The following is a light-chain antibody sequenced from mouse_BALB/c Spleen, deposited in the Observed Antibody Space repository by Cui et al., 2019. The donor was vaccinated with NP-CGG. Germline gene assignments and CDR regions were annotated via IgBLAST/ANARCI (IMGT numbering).Light chain of an antibody. CDR3: ALWYSNHWV. CDR1: TGAVTTSNY. V-gene: IGLV1*01. CDR2: GTN. J-gene: IGLJ1*01. Sequence: QAVVTKEYALTISPGETVTLTCRSSTGAVTTSNYANWVQEKPDHLFTGLIGGTNNRAPGVPARFSGSLIGDKAALTITGAQTEDEAIYFCALWYSNHWVFGGGTKLTVL.